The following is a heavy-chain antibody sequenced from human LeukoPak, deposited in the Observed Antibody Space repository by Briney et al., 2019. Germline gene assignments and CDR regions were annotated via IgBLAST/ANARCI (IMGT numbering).Heavy chain of an antibody. CDR2: IKQDGSEK. Sequence: GGSLRLSCAASGFTFSNAWMSWVRQAPGKGLEWVANIKQDGSEKYYVDSVKGRFTISRDNAKNSLYLQMNSLRAEDTAVYYCARDLGSGWYRDWGQGTLVTVSS. CDR3: ARDLGSGWYRD. D-gene: IGHD6-19*01. CDR1: GFTFSNAW. V-gene: IGHV3-7*01. J-gene: IGHJ4*02.